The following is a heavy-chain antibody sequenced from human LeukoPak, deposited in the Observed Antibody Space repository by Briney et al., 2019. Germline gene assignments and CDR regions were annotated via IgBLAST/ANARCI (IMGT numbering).Heavy chain of an antibody. CDR2: IYYSGST. V-gene: IGHV4-59*05. D-gene: IGHD3-22*01. CDR3: ARHGVPYYYDSSGSLLDY. J-gene: IGHJ4*02. Sequence: PSETLSLTCTVSGGSISNYYWSWIRQPAGKGLEWIGSIYYSGSTYYNPSLKSRVTISVDTSKNQFSLKLSSVTAADTAVYYCARHGVPYYYDSSGSLLDYWGQGTLVTVSS. CDR1: GGSISNYY.